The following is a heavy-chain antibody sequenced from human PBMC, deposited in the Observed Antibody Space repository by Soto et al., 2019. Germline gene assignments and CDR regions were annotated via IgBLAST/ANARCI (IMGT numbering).Heavy chain of an antibody. J-gene: IGHJ4*02. Sequence: QLQLQESGPGLVKPSETLSLTCTVSGGSISSSSYYWGWIRQPPGKGLEWIGGIYYSGSTYYNPSLTSRVTISVDTSKNQFSMKLSSVTAADTVVYYCARLIGGAAYPGPIDYWGQGTLVTVSS. D-gene: IGHD1-26*01. V-gene: IGHV4-39*01. CDR1: GGSISSSSYY. CDR3: ARLIGGAAYPGPIDY. CDR2: IYYSGST.